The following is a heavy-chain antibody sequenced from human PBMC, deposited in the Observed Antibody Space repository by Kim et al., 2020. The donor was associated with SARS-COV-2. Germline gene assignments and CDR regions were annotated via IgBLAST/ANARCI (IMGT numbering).Heavy chain of an antibody. J-gene: IGHJ5*02. Sequence: GGSLRLSCAASGFTFSSYSMNWVRQAPGKGLEWVSSISSSSSYIYYADSVKGRFTISRDNAKNSLYLQMNSLRAEDTAVYYCASEEYYYGSGSYYTFDPWGQGTLVTVSS. CDR3: ASEEYYYGSGSYYTFDP. CDR1: GFTFSSYS. V-gene: IGHV3-21*01. CDR2: ISSSSSYI. D-gene: IGHD3-10*01.